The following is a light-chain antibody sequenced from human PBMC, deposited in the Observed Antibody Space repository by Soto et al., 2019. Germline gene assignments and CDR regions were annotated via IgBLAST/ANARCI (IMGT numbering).Light chain of an antibody. V-gene: IGKV1-9*01. Sequence: DIPLTQSPSFLSASVGDRVTISCRASQGVGSFLAWYQQKPGKAPKLLIYDASTLQSGVPSRFSGSGSGTEFTLTISSLQSEDFATYYCLHLNSYPLTFGGGTKVEIK. J-gene: IGKJ4*01. CDR1: QGVGSF. CDR2: DAS. CDR3: LHLNSYPLT.